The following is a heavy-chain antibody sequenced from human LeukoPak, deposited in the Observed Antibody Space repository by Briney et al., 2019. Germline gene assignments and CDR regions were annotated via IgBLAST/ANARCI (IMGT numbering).Heavy chain of an antibody. V-gene: IGHV4-4*07. J-gene: IGHJ4*02. D-gene: IGHD1-26*01. CDR3: ARGQWELQPFDY. CDR2: VYTSGST. CDR1: GGSISSYY. Sequence: SSETLSLTCTVSGGSISSYYWSWIRQPAGRGLEWIGRVYTSGSTNYNPSLKSRVTMSVDTSKNQFSLKLSSVTAADTAVYYCARGQWELQPFDYWGQGTLVTVSS.